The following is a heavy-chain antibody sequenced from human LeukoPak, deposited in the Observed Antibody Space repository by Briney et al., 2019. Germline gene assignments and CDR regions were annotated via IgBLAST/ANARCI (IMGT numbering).Heavy chain of an antibody. J-gene: IGHJ4*02. D-gene: IGHD6-19*01. CDR2: IYYSGST. V-gene: IGHV4-39*01. Sequence: SETLSLTCIVSGGSINNNYYYWGWIRQPSGKGLEWIGSIYYSGSTYYNASLKSRVTTSVDTSKNQFSLKPSSVTAADTAVYYCARHGGFSSGWYIDYWGRGTLVTVSS. CDR1: GGSINNNYYY. CDR3: ARHGGFSSGWYIDY.